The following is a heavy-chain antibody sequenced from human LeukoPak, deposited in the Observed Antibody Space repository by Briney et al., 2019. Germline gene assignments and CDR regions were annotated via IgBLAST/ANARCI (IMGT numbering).Heavy chain of an antibody. D-gene: IGHD2-15*01. CDR2: IYYSGNT. V-gene: IGHV4-59*01. Sequence: SETLSLTCTVSGGSISSYYWSWIRQSPGKGLEYIGYIYYSGNTNYNPSLKSRVTISVDTSKSQFSLKLTSVTAADTAVYYCARGRGGRGSSNNWFDPWGQGTLVTVSS. CDR1: GGSISSYY. J-gene: IGHJ5*02. CDR3: ARGRGGRGSSNNWFDP.